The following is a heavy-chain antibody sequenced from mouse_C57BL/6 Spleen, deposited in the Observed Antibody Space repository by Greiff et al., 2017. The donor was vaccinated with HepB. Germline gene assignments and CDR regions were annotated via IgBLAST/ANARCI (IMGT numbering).Heavy chain of an antibody. CDR1: GYTFTDYE. D-gene: IGHD1-1*01. CDR3: ATPYYYAMDY. Sequence: VQLQQSGAELVRPGASVTLSCKASGYTFTDYEMHWVKQTPVHGLEWIGAIDPETGGTAYNQKFKGKAILTADKSSSTAYMELRSLTSEDSAVYYCATPYYYAMDYWGQGTSVTVSS. CDR2: IDPETGGT. V-gene: IGHV1-15*01. J-gene: IGHJ4*01.